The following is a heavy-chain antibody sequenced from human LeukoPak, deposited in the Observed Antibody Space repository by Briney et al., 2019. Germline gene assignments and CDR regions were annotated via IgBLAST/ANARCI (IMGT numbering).Heavy chain of an antibody. D-gene: IGHD5-12*01. V-gene: IGHV4-61*02. Sequence: SQTLSLTCTVSGGSISSSSYYWSWIRQPAGKGLEWIGRIYTSGSTNYNPSLKSRVTISIDTSKNQFSLKLSSVTAADTAVYYCARTTEGYAGGPGYSYYYYMDVWGKGTTVT. CDR1: GGSISSSSYY. CDR3: ARTTEGYAGGPGYSYYYYMDV. CDR2: IYTSGST. J-gene: IGHJ6*03.